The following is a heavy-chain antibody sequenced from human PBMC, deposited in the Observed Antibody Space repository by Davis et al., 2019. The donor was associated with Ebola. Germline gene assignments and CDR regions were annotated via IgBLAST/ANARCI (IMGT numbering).Heavy chain of an antibody. CDR2: ISSSSSYI. D-gene: IGHD5-12*01. CDR3: TRGAVATTFDY. J-gene: IGHJ4*02. CDR1: GFTFSSYS. V-gene: IGHV3-21*01. Sequence: GESLKISCAASGFTFSSYSMNWVRQAPGKGLEWVSSISSSSSYIYYADSVKGRFTISRDNAKNSLYLQMNSLRADDTAVYYCTRGAVATTFDYWGRGTLVTVSS.